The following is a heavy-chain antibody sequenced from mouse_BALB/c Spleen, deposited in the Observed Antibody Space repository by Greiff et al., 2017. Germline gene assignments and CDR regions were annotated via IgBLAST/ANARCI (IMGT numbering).Heavy chain of an antibody. CDR3: AREGIGFDY. V-gene: IGHV5-17*02. Sequence: DVHLVESGGGLVQPGGSRKLSCAASGFTFSSFGMHWVRQAPEKGLEWVAYISSGSSTIYYADTVKGRFTISRDNPKNTLFLQMTSLRSEDTVMYYCAREGIGFDYGGQGTTLTVSS. CDR2: ISSGSSTI. CDR1: GFTFSSFG. D-gene: IGHD2-14*01. J-gene: IGHJ2*01.